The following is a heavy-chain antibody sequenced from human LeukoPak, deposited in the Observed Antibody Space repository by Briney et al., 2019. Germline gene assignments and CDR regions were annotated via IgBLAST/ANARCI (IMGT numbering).Heavy chain of an antibody. V-gene: IGHV3-21*04. CDR2: ISSSTIYI. CDR3: ARLRIGPDES. Sequence: GGSLRLSCAASGFTFSTYTMNWVRQAPGKGLEWVSSISSSTIYIYYADSVKGRFTISRDNAKNSLYLQMNSLRAEDTAVYYCARLRIGPDESWGPGTLITVSS. D-gene: IGHD2-2*01. CDR1: GFTFSTYT. J-gene: IGHJ1*01.